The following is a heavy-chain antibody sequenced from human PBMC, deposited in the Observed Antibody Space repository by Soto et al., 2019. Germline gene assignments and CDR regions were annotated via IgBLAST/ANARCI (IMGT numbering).Heavy chain of an antibody. V-gene: IGHV1-18*01. CDR3: ARDIFPHAIVVGSDY. D-gene: IGHD2-15*01. CDR1: GYTFTSYG. Sequence: QVQLVQSGAEVKKPGASVKVSCKASGYTFTSYGISWVRQAPGQGLEWMGWISAYNGNTNYAQKLQGRVTMTTDTSTSKAHKELRSLRADDTAVYYCARDIFPHAIVVGSDYWGQGTLVTVSS. CDR2: ISAYNGNT. J-gene: IGHJ4*02.